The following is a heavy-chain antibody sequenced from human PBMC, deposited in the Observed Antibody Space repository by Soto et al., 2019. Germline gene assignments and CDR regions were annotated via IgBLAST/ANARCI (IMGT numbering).Heavy chain of an antibody. CDR3: SGGEDPYKRGNS. J-gene: IGHJ4*02. CDR2: IYYSATT. D-gene: IGHD1-1*01. V-gene: IGHV4-59*01. Sequence: SETLSLTCTVSGGSISSYYSSWIRQPPGKGLEWIGYIYYSATTNYNPSLKSRVTISVDTSKNQFSLKLTSVTAADTAVYYCSGGEDPYKRGNSGGQGTLFTVSS. CDR1: GGSISSYY.